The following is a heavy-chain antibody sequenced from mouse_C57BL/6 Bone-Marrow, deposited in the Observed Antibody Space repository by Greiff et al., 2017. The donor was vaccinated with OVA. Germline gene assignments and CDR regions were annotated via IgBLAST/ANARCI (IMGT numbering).Heavy chain of an antibody. CDR3: ARWWLLRGYYAMDY. J-gene: IGHJ4*01. V-gene: IGHV1-18*01. CDR2: INPNNGGT. Sequence: EVKLEESGPELVKPGASVKIPCKASGYTFTDYNMDWVKQSHGKSLEWIGDINPNNGGTIYNQKFKGKATLTVDKSSSTAYMELRSLTSEDTAVYYCARWWLLRGYYAMDYWGQGTSVTVSS. D-gene: IGHD2-3*01. CDR1: GYTFTDYN.